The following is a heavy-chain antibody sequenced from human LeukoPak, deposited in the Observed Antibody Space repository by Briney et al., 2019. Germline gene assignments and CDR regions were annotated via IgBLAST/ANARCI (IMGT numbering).Heavy chain of an antibody. J-gene: IGHJ4*02. V-gene: IGHV3-15*01. CDR2: IKTNIDGETT. Sequence: GGSLRLSCAASGFTFSSYWMNWVRRAPGKGLEWVGRIKTNIDGETTDYAAPLKGGFTISRDDSKNTLYLQMNSLKTEDTAVYYCTTGPSGYDYSSDYWGQGTLVTVSS. CDR3: TTGPSGYDYSSDY. CDR1: GFTFSSYW. D-gene: IGHD3-10*01.